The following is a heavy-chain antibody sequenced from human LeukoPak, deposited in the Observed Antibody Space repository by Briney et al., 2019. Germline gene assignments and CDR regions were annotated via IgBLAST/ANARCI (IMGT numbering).Heavy chain of an antibody. CDR1: GGTFSSYA. J-gene: IGHJ3*02. CDR3: ARAHTPRQPDAFDI. V-gene: IGHV1-69*04. Sequence: ASVKVSCKASGGTFSSYAISWVRQAPGQGLEWMGRIIPILGIANYAQKFQGRVTITADKSTSTAYMELSSLRSEDTAVYYCARAHTPRQPDAFDIWGQGTMVTVSS. D-gene: IGHD1-14*01. CDR2: IIPILGIA.